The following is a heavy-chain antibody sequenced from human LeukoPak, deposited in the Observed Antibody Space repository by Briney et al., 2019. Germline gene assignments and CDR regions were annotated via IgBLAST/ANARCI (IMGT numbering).Heavy chain of an antibody. D-gene: IGHD4/OR15-4a*01. J-gene: IGHJ5*02. CDR3: VRIPNSANFPNWFDP. CDR2: ISSSSDYI. CDR1: GFTFSSST. Sequence: PGGSLRLSCAASGFTFSSSTMNWVRQAPGKGLEWVSSISSSSDYIYYADSVKGRFTISRDNAKNSLYLQINSLRAEDTALYYCVRIPNSANFPNWFDPLGQGTLVTVSS. V-gene: IGHV3-21*01.